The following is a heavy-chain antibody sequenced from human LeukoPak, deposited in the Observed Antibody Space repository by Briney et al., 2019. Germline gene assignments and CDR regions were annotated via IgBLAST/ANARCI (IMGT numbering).Heavy chain of an antibody. Sequence: GESLKISCKGSGYRFTSYWIGWVRQMPGKGLDWRGIIYPGDSDTRYSPSFQGQVTISADKSISTAYLQWSSLKASDTAMYYCGRGGYYSGGIFYYYFDYWGQGTLVTVSS. CDR3: GRGGYYSGGIFYYYFDY. V-gene: IGHV5-51*01. CDR1: GYRFTSYW. J-gene: IGHJ4*02. D-gene: IGHD2-15*01. CDR2: IYPGDSDT.